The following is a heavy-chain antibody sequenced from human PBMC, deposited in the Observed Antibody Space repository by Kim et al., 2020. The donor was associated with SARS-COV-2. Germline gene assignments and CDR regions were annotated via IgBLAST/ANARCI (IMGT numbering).Heavy chain of an antibody. D-gene: IGHD3-22*01. J-gene: IGHJ5*02. V-gene: IGHV3-11*06. Sequence: SVKGRFTLSRDNAKNSLFLQMNSLRAEDTAVYYCTRKQYYYDTSSSGWFDSWGQGTRVTVSS. CDR3: TRKQYYYDTSSSGWFDS.